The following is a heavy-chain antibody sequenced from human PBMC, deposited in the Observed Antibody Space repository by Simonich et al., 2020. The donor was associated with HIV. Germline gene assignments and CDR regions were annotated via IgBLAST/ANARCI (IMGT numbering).Heavy chain of an antibody. CDR3: ARTYYYDSSGYYPYFDY. V-gene: IGHV5-51*01. CDR2: SYPGYADT. Sequence: EVQLVQSGAEVKKPGESLKISCKGSGYSFTSYWIGWVRQMPGKGLEWMGISYPGYADTRYSPSFQGQVTISADKSISTAYLQWSSLKASDTAMYYCARTYYYDSSGYYPYFDYWGQGTLVTVSS. CDR1: GYSFTSYW. D-gene: IGHD3-22*01. J-gene: IGHJ4*02.